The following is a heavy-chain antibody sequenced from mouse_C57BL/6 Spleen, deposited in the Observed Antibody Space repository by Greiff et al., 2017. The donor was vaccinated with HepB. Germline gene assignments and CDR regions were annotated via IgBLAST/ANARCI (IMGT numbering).Heavy chain of an antibody. V-gene: IGHV5-17*01. Sequence: EVQRVESGGGLVKPGGSLKLSCAASGFTFSDYGMHWVRQAPEKGLERVAYISSGSSTIYYADTVKGRFTISRDNAKNTLFLQMTSLRSEDTAMYYCARHSNYPYYYAMDYWGQGTSVTVSS. CDR2: ISSGSSTI. CDR1: GFTFSDYG. CDR3: ARHSNYPYYYAMDY. D-gene: IGHD2-5*01. J-gene: IGHJ4*01.